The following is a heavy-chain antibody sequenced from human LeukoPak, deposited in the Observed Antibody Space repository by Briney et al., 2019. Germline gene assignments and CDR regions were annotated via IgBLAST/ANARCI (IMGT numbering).Heavy chain of an antibody. D-gene: IGHD3-16*01. V-gene: IGHV3-74*03. CDR3: ARVRMGDDFNPFDY. Sequence: GGSLRLSCAASGFTFSRFWIYWVRHAPGKGLVWVSRINGEGCDTMYADSVKGRFTISRDNAKNTLYLQMNSLRAEDTAVYYCARVRMGDDFNPFDYWGQGTLVTVSS. J-gene: IGHJ4*02. CDR1: GFTFSRFW. CDR2: INGEGCDT.